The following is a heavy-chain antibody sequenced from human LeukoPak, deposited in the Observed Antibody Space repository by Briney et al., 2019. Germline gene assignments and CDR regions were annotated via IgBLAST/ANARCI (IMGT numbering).Heavy chain of an antibody. D-gene: IGHD1/OR15-1a*01. CDR1: GFTFSAYA. Sequence: GGSLRLSCAASGFTFSAYAMHWFRQAPGKGLEWLAVISPAENKNNHADSAKGRFTISRDNSKDTLYLQMNSLRPEDTAVYYCARAPNNAWHNFDCWGQGALVTVSS. V-gene: IGHV3-30*04. CDR2: ISPAENKN. CDR3: ARAPNNAWHNFDC. J-gene: IGHJ4*02.